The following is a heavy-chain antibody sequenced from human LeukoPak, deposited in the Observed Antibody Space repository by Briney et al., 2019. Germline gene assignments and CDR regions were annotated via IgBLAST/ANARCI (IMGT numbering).Heavy chain of an antibody. CDR3: ASPRRYCSSTSCHRLDY. CDR2: IYYSGST. CDR1: GGSISSSSYY. V-gene: IGHV4-39*01. Sequence: SETLSLTCTVSGGSISSSSYYWSWIRQPPGKGLEWIGSIYYSGSTYYNPSPKRRVTISVDTSKNQFSLKLSSVTAADTAVYYCASPRRYCSSTSCHRLDYWGQGTLVTVSS. J-gene: IGHJ4*02. D-gene: IGHD2-2*01.